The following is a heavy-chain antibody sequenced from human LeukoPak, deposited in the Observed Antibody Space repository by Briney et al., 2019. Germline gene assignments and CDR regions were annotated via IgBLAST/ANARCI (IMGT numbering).Heavy chain of an antibody. Sequence: KPSETLSLTCAVYGGSFSGYYWSWIRQPPGKGLEWIGEINHSGSTNYNPSLKSRVTISLDTSKSQFSLKVRYATAADTAVYYCARGLNDSWTGENYWGQGTLVTVSS. CDR3: ARGLNDSWTGENY. V-gene: IGHV4-34*01. CDR1: GGSFSGYY. D-gene: IGHD3-3*01. CDR2: INHSGST. J-gene: IGHJ4*02.